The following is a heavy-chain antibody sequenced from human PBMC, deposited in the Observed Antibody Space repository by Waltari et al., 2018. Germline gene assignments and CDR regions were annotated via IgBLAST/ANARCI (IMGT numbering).Heavy chain of an antibody. CDR1: GGSFSGYY. Sequence: QVQLQQWGAGLLKPSETLSLTCAVYGGSFSGYYWSWIRQPPGKGLEWIGEINHSGSTNYNPSLKSRVTISVDTSKNQFSLKLSSVTAADTAVYYCARGEGDQWLVPVYWGQGTLVTVSS. V-gene: IGHV4-34*01. CDR3: ARGEGDQWLVPVY. CDR2: INHSGST. D-gene: IGHD6-19*01. J-gene: IGHJ4*02.